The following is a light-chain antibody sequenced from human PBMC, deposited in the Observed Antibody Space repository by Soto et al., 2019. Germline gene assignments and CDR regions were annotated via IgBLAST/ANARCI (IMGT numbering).Light chain of an antibody. CDR3: AAWDDSLNAFYV. Sequence: QSVLTQPPSASGTPGQRVIVSCSGSSSNIGKNTVNWYQQLPGTAPKLLIYTNDQRPSGVPDRFSGSKSGTSASLAISGLQSEDEADYYCAAWDDSLNAFYVFATGTKVTVL. CDR1: SSNIGKNT. J-gene: IGLJ1*01. V-gene: IGLV1-44*01. CDR2: TND.